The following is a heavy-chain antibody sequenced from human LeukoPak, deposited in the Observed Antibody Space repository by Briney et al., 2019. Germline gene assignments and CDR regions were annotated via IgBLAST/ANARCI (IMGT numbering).Heavy chain of an antibody. J-gene: IGHJ4*02. Sequence: PGGSLRLSCAASGFTFSTYTMKWVRQAPGKGLEWVSSVTRSSHYIYYADSVKGRFTISRDNAKNSLYLQMNSLRAEDTAVYYCARVQLERRFDYWGQGTLVTVSS. CDR1: GFTFSTYT. D-gene: IGHD1-1*01. CDR2: VTRSSHYI. CDR3: ARVQLERRFDY. V-gene: IGHV3-21*01.